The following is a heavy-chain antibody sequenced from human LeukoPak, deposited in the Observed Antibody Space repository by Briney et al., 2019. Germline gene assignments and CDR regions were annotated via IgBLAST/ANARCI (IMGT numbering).Heavy chain of an antibody. CDR2: IYYSGST. D-gene: IGHD7-27*01. CDR3: ARDDWGHQTYYYYGMDV. Sequence: KPSETLSLTCTASGGSISSSSYYWGWLRQPPGKGLEWIGSIYYSGSTYYNPSLKSRVTISVDTSKNQFSLKLSSVTAADTAVYYCARDDWGHQTYYYYGMDVWGQGTTVTVSS. CDR1: GGSISSSSYY. V-gene: IGHV4-39*07. J-gene: IGHJ6*02.